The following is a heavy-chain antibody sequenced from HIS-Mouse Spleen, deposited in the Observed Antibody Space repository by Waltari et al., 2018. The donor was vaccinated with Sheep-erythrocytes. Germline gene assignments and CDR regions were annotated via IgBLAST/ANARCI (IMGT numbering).Heavy chain of an antibody. Sequence: EVQLLESGGGLVQPGGSLRLSCAASGFTFSSYAMSWVRQAPGKGLEWVSAISGSGGSTYYADSVKGPFTIPRDNSKNTLYLQMNSLRAEDTAVYYCAKDRPTNYYDSSGYYYYWGQGTLVTVSS. CDR1: GFTFSSYA. CDR3: AKDRPTNYYDSSGYYYY. CDR2: ISGSGGST. J-gene: IGHJ4*02. D-gene: IGHD3-22*01. V-gene: IGHV3-23*01.